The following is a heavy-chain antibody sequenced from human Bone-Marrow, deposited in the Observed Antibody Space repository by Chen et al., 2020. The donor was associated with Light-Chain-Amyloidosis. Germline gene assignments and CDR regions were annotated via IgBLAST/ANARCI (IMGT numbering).Heavy chain of an antibody. Sequence: EVQLEQSGPDVRKPGESLKISCKGSVYTFPNYWIGWVRQMPGKGLEWMGVIYPDDSDARYSPSFEGQVTIAADKSITTAYLQWRSLKASDTAMYYCARRRDGYNFDYWGQGTLVTVSS. J-gene: IGHJ4*02. CDR3: ARRRDGYNFDY. CDR2: IYPDDSDA. D-gene: IGHD5-12*01. V-gene: IGHV5-51*01. CDR1: VYTFPNYW.